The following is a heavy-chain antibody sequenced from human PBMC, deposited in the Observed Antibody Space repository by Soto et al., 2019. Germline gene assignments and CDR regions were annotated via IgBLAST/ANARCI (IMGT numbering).Heavy chain of an antibody. V-gene: IGHV1-2*04. CDR3: ARGYSSGWYGYYYYGMDV. D-gene: IGHD6-19*01. Sequence: ASLKVSCKASGYTFTRYYMHWVRQTPAQALNCMGWINPNSGGTNDAHNFHPWVTMTRNTSISTAYMALRSLRSDGTAVYYCARGYSSGWYGYYYYGMDVWGQGTTVPVSS. CDR2: INPNSGGT. CDR1: GYTFTRYY. J-gene: IGHJ6*02.